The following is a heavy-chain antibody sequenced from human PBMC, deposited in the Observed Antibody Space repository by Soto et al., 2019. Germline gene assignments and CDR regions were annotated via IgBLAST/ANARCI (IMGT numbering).Heavy chain of an antibody. V-gene: IGHV6-1*01. J-gene: IGHJ5*02. CDR3: AKGDNLGPKTGYAFDP. Sequence: SQTLSLTCAISGASVSSNTASWSWVRHSPWRGLEWLGRTYFRSKWYNDYAVSVKSRIIINPDTSNNQFSLQLNSVTPEDTAVYFCAKGDNLGPKTGYAFDPWGQGIMVTVSS. CDR1: GASVSSNTAS. CDR2: TYFRSKWYN. D-gene: IGHD5-12*01.